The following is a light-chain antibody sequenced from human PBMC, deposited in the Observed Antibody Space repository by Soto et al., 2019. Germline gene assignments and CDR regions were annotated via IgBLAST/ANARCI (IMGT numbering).Light chain of an antibody. Sequence: QSSLTHPPSASRSPGHSFAISFTGTSSDVGGYNYVSWYQQHPGKAQKLIIYEFNKRPSGVPDRFSGSKSGKTASLTVSCLQAEDEADYYCSSYAGSSNVFATGTKVTVL. CDR2: EFN. CDR3: SSYAGSSNV. CDR1: SSDVGGYNY. J-gene: IGLJ1*01. V-gene: IGLV2-8*01.